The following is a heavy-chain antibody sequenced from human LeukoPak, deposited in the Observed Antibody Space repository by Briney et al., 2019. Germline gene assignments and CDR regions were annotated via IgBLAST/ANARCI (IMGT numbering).Heavy chain of an antibody. D-gene: IGHD6-13*01. Sequence: SWVRQPPGKGLEWIGYIYYSGSTYYNPSLKSRVTISVDTSKNQFSLKLSSVTAADTAVYYCARAPSSSYYFDYWGQGTLVTVSS. CDR3: ARAPSSSYYFDY. CDR2: IYYSGST. J-gene: IGHJ4*02. V-gene: IGHV4-30-4*08.